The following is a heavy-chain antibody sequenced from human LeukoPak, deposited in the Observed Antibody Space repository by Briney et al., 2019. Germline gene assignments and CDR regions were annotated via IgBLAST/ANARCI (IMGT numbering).Heavy chain of an antibody. V-gene: IGHV3-53*01. CDR1: GFTVSSNY. CDR2: IYSGGST. Sequence: PGGSLRLSCAASGFTVSSNYMSWVRQAPGKGLERVSVIYSGGSTYYADSVKGRFTISRDNSRNTLYLQMNSLRAEDTAVYYCARDQTFDIWGQGTMVTVSS. CDR3: ARDQTFDI. J-gene: IGHJ3*02.